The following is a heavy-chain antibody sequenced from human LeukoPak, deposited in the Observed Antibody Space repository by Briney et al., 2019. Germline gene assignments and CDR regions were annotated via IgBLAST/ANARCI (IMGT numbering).Heavy chain of an antibody. CDR3: ARWFLAGEAGAFDI. Sequence: GGSLRLSCAASGFTFSSYAMTWVRQAPGKGLEWVSSISSSSGYIYYADSVKGRFTISRDNAKNSLYLQMNSLRAEDTAVYYCARWFLAGEAGAFDIWGQGTMVTVSS. V-gene: IGHV3-21*01. CDR1: GFTFSSYA. CDR2: ISSSSGYI. D-gene: IGHD3-16*01. J-gene: IGHJ3*02.